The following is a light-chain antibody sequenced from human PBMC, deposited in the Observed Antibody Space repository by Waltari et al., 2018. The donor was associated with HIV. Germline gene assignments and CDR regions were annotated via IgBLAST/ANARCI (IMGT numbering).Light chain of an antibody. CDR1: QNDLGYYNY. CDR2: DVY. V-gene: IGLV2-14*03. J-gene: IGLJ3*02. CDR3: CSYTTSGTWV. Sequence: QSALTQPASVSGSPGQSITVSCSGTQNDLGYYNYVSWFLHHADKPPQLIIFDVYKRPSGVSDRFSASKSGRTASLTIFGLQPDDEGDYFCCSYTTSGTWVFGGGTRVTV.